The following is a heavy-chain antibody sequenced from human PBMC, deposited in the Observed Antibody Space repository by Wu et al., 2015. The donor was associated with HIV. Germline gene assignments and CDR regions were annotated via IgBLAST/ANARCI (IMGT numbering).Heavy chain of an antibody. Sequence: QVQLVQSANEVKKPGTSVKVSCKASGGTFSSYDINWVRQATGQGLEWMGWMNPNSGNTGYAQKFQGRVTMTRNTSISTAYMELSSLRSEDTAVYYCARGNKYSSGWYFRGVIWLDPWGQGTQVTVSS. CDR1: GGTFSSYD. CDR2: MNPNSGNT. V-gene: IGHV1-8*02. CDR3: ARGNKYSSGWYFRGVIWLDP. D-gene: IGHD6-19*01. J-gene: IGHJ5*02.